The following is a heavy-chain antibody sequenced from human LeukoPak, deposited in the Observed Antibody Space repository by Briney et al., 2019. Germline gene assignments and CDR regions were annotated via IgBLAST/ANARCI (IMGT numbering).Heavy chain of an antibody. CDR1: GYTFTSYG. V-gene: IGHV1-18*01. D-gene: IGHD4-17*01. CDR2: IITYNGNT. J-gene: IGHJ6*03. CDR3: AKTTVTSVEYFYYYMDV. Sequence: GASVKVSCKTSGYTFTSYGLSWVRQAPGQGLEWMGCIITYNGNTYYSQKLQGRVTMTTDTSTSTAYMELRSLRSDDTAVYYCAKTTVTSVEYFYYYMDVWGKGTTVT.